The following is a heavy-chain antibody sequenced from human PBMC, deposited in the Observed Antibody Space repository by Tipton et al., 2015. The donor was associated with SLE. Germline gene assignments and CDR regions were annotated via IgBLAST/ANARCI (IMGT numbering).Heavy chain of an antibody. V-gene: IGHV4-38-2*02. CDR1: GYSISSGYY. CDR3: ARHITMIDY. J-gene: IGHJ4*02. D-gene: IGHD3-22*01. Sequence: TLSLTCTVSGYSISSGYYWGWIRQPPGKGLEWIGSIYYSGSTYYNPSLKSRVTISVDTSKNQFSLKLSSVIAADTAVYYCARHITMIDYWGQGTLVTVSS. CDR2: IYYSGST.